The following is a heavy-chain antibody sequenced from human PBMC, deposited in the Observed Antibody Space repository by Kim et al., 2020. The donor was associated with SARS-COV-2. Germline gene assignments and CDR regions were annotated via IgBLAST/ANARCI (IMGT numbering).Heavy chain of an antibody. V-gene: IGHV4-34*01. CDR2: INHSGST. J-gene: IGHJ5*02. CDR1: GGSFSGYY. CDR3: ARGRLLWFGELLYLFDP. Sequence: SETLSLICAVYGGSFSGYYWSWIRQPPGKGLEWIGEINHSGSTNYNPSFKSRATISVDTSKNQSSLKLSSVTAADTAVYYCARGRLLWFGELLYLFDPWGQDTLVAVSS. D-gene: IGHD3-10*01.